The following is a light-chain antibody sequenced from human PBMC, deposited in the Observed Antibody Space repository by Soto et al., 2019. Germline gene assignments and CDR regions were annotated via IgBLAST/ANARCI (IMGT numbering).Light chain of an antibody. CDR2: GAS. Sequence: EIVLTQSPGTLSLSPGERATLSCRASQSVSSSYLAWYPRRPGQAPRHLIHGASSRATGIPHRFSGSGSGTDFTLTISRLEPEDFAVYYCQQYGSSPPWTFGQGTKVEIK. J-gene: IGKJ1*01. CDR1: QSVSSSY. V-gene: IGKV3-20*01. CDR3: QQYGSSPPWT.